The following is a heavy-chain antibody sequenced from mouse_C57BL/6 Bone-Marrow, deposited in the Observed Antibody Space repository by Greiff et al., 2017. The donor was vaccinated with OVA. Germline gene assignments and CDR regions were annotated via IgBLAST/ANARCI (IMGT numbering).Heavy chain of an antibody. D-gene: IGHD6-1*01. CDR2: IYPGNSDT. CDR3: TRGRGVSYAMDY. Sequence: EVQLQQSGTVLARPGASVKMSCKTSGYTFTSYWMPWVKQRPGQGLEWIGAIYPGNSDTSYNQKFKGKAKLTAVTSASTAYMELSSLTNEDSAVXDCTRGRGVSYAMDYWGQGTSVTVSS. CDR1: GYTFTSYW. V-gene: IGHV1-5*01. J-gene: IGHJ4*01.